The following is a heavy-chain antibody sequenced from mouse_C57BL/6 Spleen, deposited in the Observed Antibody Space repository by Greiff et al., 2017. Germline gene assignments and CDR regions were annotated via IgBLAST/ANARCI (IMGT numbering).Heavy chain of an antibody. CDR3: TSYAMDY. V-gene: IGHV1-15*01. CDR2: IDPETGGT. CDR1: GYTFTDYE. J-gene: IGHJ4*01. Sequence: QVQLKESGAELVRPGASVTLSCKASGYTFTDYEMHWVKQTPVHGLEWLGAIDPETGGTAYSQKFKGKAILTADKSSSTAYMELRSLTSEDSAVYYCTSYAMDYWGQGTSVTVSS.